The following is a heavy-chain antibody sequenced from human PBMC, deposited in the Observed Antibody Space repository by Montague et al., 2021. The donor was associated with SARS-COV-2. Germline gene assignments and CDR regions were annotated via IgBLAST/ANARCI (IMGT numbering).Heavy chain of an antibody. CDR3: ARGMIRGVTTPFDH. CDR1: SGSIISSGYY. Sequence: SETLSLTCSVSSGSIISSGYYWGWIRQPPGKELEWIGNTYYSGTTYYNPSLQSRGTISVDTSKNHLSLRLSSVTAADTAVYFCARGMIRGVTTPFDHWGQGSQVTVSS. V-gene: IGHV4-39*02. D-gene: IGHD3-10*01. J-gene: IGHJ4*02. CDR2: TYYSGTT.